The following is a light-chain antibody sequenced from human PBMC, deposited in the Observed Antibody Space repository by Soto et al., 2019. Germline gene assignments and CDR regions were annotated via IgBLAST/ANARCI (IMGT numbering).Light chain of an antibody. CDR3: QRYGSFPLYA. CDR1: QTVNTEF. Sequence: EIVLTQSPGTLSLSPGERATFSCRTSQTVNTEFLAWYQQKPGLAPRLLIHGTSNRATGIPDRFSGSGSGTDFTLTISALEPEDFAVYYCQRYGSFPLYAFGQGTKLEI. V-gene: IGKV3-20*01. J-gene: IGKJ2*01. CDR2: GTS.